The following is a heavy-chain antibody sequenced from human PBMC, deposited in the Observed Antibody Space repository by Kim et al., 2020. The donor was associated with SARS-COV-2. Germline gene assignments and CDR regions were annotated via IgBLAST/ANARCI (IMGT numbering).Heavy chain of an antibody. CDR2: IYYSGTT. V-gene: IGHV4-30-2*01. CDR3: ARVDGYDFDP. Sequence: SETLSLTCAVSGGSISSGGYSWSWIRQPPGKGLEWIAYIYYSGTTYYNPSLKSRVTVSVDRSKNQFSLNVTSVTAADTAVYYCARVDGYDFDPWGQGTLVAVSS. D-gene: IGHD5-12*01. J-gene: IGHJ5*02. CDR1: GGSISSGGYS.